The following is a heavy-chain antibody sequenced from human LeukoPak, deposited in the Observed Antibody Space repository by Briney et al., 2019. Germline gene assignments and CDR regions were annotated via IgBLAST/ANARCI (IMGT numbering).Heavy chain of an antibody. D-gene: IGHD6-6*01. V-gene: IGHV3-21*01. CDR2: ISSSSSYI. CDR3: ARSDLFQQLVQYYFDY. CDR1: GFTFSSYS. J-gene: IGHJ4*02. Sequence: GRSLRLSCAASGFTFSSYSMNWVRQAPGKGLEWVSSISSSSSYIYYADSVKGRFTISRDNAKNSLYLQMNSLRAEDTAVYYCARSDLFQQLVQYYFDYWGQGTLVTVSS.